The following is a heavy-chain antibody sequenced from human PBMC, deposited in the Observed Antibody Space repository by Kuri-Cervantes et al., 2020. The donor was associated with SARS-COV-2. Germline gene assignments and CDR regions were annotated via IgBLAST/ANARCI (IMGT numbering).Heavy chain of an antibody. CDR2: INSDGSST. J-gene: IGHJ6*02. CDR3: ARDHSSLGGYDFWRGSQYYYYYGMDV. CDR1: GFTFSSYW. D-gene: IGHD3-3*01. V-gene: IGHV3-74*01. Sequence: GGSLRLSCAASGFTFSSYWMHWVRQAPGKGLVWVSRINSDGSSTSYADSVKGRFTISRDNAKNTLYLQMNSLRAEDTAVYYCARDHSSLGGYDFWRGSQYYYYYGMDVWGQGTTVTVSS.